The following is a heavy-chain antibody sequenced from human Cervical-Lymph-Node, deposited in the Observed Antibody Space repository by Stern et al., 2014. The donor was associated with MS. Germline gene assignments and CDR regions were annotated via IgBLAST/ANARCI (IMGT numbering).Heavy chain of an antibody. D-gene: IGHD1-20*01. CDR2: INAKSGIT. CDR3: ARELNWNDIFTNVFDI. V-gene: IGHV1-2*02. CDR1: GYTFSGHY. J-gene: IGHJ3*02. Sequence: QVQLVQSGAEVKKPGASVKVSCKASGYTFSGHYMHWVRQAPGQGLEWMGWINAKSGITNYAQKFQGRVTMTRDTSISTAYMELSSLRSDDTAVYYCARELNWNDIFTNVFDIWGQGTMVTVSS.